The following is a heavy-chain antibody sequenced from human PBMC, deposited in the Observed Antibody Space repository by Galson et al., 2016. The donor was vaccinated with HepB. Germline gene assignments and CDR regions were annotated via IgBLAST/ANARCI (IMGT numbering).Heavy chain of an antibody. CDR1: GDSVKSKSSY. V-gene: IGHV4-39*01. Sequence: ETLFLTCAVSGDSVKSKSSYWGWIRQSPGKGLEWIGTIFNRGRTKYNPSLKSRVTMSLDTSSNQFSLKLTSVTASDTAVYYCARHSDNYGSGSYHTYQLDHWGQGTLVTVSS. J-gene: IGHJ4*02. CDR2: IFNRGRT. CDR3: ARHSDNYGSGSYHTYQLDH. D-gene: IGHD3-10*01.